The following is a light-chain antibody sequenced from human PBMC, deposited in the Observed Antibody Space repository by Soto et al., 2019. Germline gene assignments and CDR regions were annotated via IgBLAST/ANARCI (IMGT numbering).Light chain of an antibody. CDR2: GAS. Sequence: EIVMTQSPATLSVSPGERATLACRASQSVSSNLAWYQQKPGHAPRRLIYGASTRATGIPARFSGSGSGTECTLTISSLQSEDFAVYYCQQYTNWPPITFGQGTRLEIK. CDR1: QSVSSN. CDR3: QQYTNWPPIT. V-gene: IGKV3-15*01. J-gene: IGKJ5*01.